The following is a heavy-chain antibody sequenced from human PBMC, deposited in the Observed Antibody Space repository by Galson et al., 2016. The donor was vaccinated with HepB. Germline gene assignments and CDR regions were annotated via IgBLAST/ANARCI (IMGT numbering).Heavy chain of an antibody. V-gene: IGHV3-7*03. D-gene: IGHD3-3*01. Sequence: SLRLSCAASGFAFSSHWMTWVRQAPGKGLEWVADINQDGTETYYVDSLKGRFTISRDNAKNSLYLQMNSLRAEDTAVYYCARDLGYYRFDFWSQGTLVTVSS. CDR2: INQDGTET. CDR3: ARDLGYYRFDF. J-gene: IGHJ4*02. CDR1: GFAFSSHW.